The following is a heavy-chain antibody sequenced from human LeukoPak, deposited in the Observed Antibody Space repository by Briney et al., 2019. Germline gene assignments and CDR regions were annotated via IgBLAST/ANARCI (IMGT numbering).Heavy chain of an antibody. CDR3: ARAASGSYRLDY. Sequence: GGSLTRSGAASGFTFSNYAMSWVRQAPGKGLEWVSAISGSGGSTYYADSVKGRFTISRYNSENTLYMQMSSLRAEDTAVYYCARAASGSYRLDYWGQGTLVTVSS. V-gene: IGHV3-23*01. CDR2: ISGSGGST. CDR1: GFTFSNYA. J-gene: IGHJ4*02. D-gene: IGHD1-26*01.